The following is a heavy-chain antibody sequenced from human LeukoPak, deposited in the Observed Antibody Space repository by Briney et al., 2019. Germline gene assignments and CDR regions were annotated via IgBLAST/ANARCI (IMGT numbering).Heavy chain of an antibody. V-gene: IGHV1-18*01. D-gene: IGHD3-10*01. CDR1: GYTFSSYG. CDR3: ARAGSPYYYYYMDV. Sequence: ASVKVSCKASGYTFSSYGITWVRQAPGQGLEWMGWVGAYNGNTNYAQKLQGRVTMTTDTSTSTAYMELRSLRSDDTAVYYCARAGSPYYYYYMDVWGKGTTVTVSS. J-gene: IGHJ6*03. CDR2: VGAYNGNT.